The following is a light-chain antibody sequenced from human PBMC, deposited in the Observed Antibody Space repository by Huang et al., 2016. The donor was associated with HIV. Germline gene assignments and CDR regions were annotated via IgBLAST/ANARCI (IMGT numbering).Light chain of an antibody. J-gene: IGKJ3*01. CDR1: QGISNS. V-gene: IGKV1-16*02. Sequence: DIQMTQSPSSLSASVGDRVTITCRASQGISNSLAWFQQKPGKAPKSLIYAASRLLSGVPSKFSGRGSGTDFTLTIRSLQPDDFATYYCQQYHKYPLTFGPGTKVDLK. CDR3: QQYHKYPLT. CDR2: AAS.